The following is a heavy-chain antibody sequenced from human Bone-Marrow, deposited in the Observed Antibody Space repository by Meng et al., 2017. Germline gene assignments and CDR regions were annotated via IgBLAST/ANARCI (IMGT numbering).Heavy chain of an antibody. Sequence: GESLKISCAASGFTFSSYNIHWVRQTPGEGLVWVSRINTDASITTYADSVKGRFTISRDNAKNSLYLQMNSLRAEDTAVYYCARDRAVAGTGGRVVDYWGQGTLVTVSS. CDR1: GFTFSSYN. CDR3: ARDRAVAGTGGRVVDY. D-gene: IGHD6-19*01. CDR2: INTDASIT. J-gene: IGHJ4*02. V-gene: IGHV3-74*03.